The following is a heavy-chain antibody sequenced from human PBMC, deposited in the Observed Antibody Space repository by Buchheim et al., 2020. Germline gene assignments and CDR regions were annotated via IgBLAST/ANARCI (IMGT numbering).Heavy chain of an antibody. CDR3: ARVAKQWLVPGGMDV. CDR2: INTSGGST. J-gene: IGHJ6*02. V-gene: IGHV1-46*01. D-gene: IGHD6-19*01. CDR1: GYTFTSYC. Sequence: QVQLVQSGAEVKMPGASVQVSCKASGYTFTSYCIHWVRQAPGQGLEWMGIINTSGGSTSYAQKFQGRVTMTRDTSTSPVYMELSSLRSEDTAVYYCARVAKQWLVPGGMDVWGQGTT.